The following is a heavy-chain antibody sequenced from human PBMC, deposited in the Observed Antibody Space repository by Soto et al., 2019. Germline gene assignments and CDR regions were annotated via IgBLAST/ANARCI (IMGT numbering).Heavy chain of an antibody. CDR2: IKGDGSKI. V-gene: IGHV3-7*04. CDR3: ARDLSPSFGDTLYDAFDI. D-gene: IGHD2-21*02. CDR1: GFTFSRSW. Sequence: EVQLVESGGGLVQPGASLRLSCVASGFTFSRSWMTWVRQAPGKGLEWVANIKGDGSKIHYVDSVKGRFTISRDSARNSLYLQMNMLRVEDTAVYYCARDLSPSFGDTLYDAFDIWGQGTVVTVSS. J-gene: IGHJ3*02.